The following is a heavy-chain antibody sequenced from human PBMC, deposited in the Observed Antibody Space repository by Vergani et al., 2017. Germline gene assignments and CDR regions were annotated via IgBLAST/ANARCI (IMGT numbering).Heavy chain of an antibody. Sequence: QVQLVQSGAEVKKPGSSVKVSCKASGGTFSSYAISWVRQAPGQGLEWMGGIIPIFGTANYAQKFQGRVTITADESTSTAYMELSRLRSEDTAVYYWARDGYCSSTSCRIHYMDVWGKGTTVTVSS. D-gene: IGHD2-2*01. J-gene: IGHJ6*03. V-gene: IGHV1-69*01. CDR3: ARDGYCSSTSCRIHYMDV. CDR1: GGTFSSYA. CDR2: IIPIFGTA.